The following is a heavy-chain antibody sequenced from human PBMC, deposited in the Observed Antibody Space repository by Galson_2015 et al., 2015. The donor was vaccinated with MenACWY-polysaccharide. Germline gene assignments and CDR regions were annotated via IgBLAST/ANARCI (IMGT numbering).Heavy chain of an antibody. CDR3: VRPVPGAGPSWSIDY. Sequence: SLRLSCAVSGFTFSDLYMDWVRQAPGKGLEWVGRSRNKARSYTTEYAAAVKDRFTISRDVSRNSLYLQMNSLKTEDTAVYYCVRPVPGAGPSWSIDYWGQGPQVT. D-gene: IGHD4-17*01. CDR2: SRNKARSYTT. V-gene: IGHV3-72*01. CDR1: GFTFSDLY. J-gene: IGHJ4*02.